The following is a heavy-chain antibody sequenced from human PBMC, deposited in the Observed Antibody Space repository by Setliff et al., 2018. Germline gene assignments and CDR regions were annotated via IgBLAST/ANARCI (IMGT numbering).Heavy chain of an antibody. V-gene: IGHV4-38-2*02. J-gene: IGHJ6*03. CDR3: AREQWLDPPGYYYMDV. Sequence: SETLSLTCAVSGYSISSGYYWGWIRQPPGKGLEWIGSIYHSGSTYYNPSLKSRVTISVDTYKNQFSLKLSSVTAAETAVYYCAREQWLDPPGYYYMDVWAKGTTVTVSS. CDR1: GYSISSGYY. D-gene: IGHD6-19*01. CDR2: IYHSGST.